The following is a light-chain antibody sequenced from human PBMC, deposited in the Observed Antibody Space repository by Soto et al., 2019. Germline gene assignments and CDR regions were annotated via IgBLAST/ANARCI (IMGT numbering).Light chain of an antibody. CDR3: QQYDNYYT. CDR1: QSISNW. CDR2: DAS. V-gene: IGKV1-5*01. J-gene: IGKJ2*01. Sequence: DIPMTQSPSTLSASVGDRVTITCRASQSISNWLAWYQQKPGKDPKLLIYDASSLESGVPSRFSGSGSGTEFTLTISSLQPDDSATYYCQQYDNYYTFGQGTKLQIK.